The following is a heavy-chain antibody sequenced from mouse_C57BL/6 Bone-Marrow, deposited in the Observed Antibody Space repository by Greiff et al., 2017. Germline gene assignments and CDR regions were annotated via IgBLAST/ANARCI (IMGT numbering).Heavy chain of an antibody. CDR2: ISDGGSYT. CDR1: GFTFSSYA. J-gene: IGHJ2*01. V-gene: IGHV5-4*03. CDR3: ARLALDY. Sequence: EVKLVESGGGLVKPGGSLKLSCAASGFTFSSYAMSWVRQTPEKRLEWVATISDGGSYTYYPDNVTGRFTISRDNAKNNLYLQMSHLKSEDTAMYYCARLALDYWGQGTTLTVSS.